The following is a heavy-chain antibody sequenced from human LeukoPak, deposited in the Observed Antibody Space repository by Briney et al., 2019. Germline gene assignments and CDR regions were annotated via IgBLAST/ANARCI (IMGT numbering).Heavy chain of an antibody. CDR1: GGSFSGYY. Sequence: SETLSLTCAVYGGSFSGYYWSWIRQPPGKGLEWIGEIIHIGSTNHNPPLKSRATIPLDTSKNQFSLKLSSVTAADTAVYYCARRGGYQLLPRQSFFDPWGQGTLVTVSS. CDR3: ARRGGYQLLPRQSFFDP. V-gene: IGHV4-34*04. J-gene: IGHJ5*02. D-gene: IGHD2-2*01. CDR2: IIHIGST.